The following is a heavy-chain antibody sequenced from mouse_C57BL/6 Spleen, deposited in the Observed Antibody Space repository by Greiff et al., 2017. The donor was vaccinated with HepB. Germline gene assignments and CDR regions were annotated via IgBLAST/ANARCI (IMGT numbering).Heavy chain of an antibody. CDR3: AISATVDYYAMDY. V-gene: IGHV1-52*01. CDR1: GYTFTSYW. CDR2: IDPSDSET. J-gene: IGHJ4*01. D-gene: IGHD1-1*01. Sequence: QVQLQQSGAELVRPGSSVKLSCKASGYTFTSYWMHWVKQRPIQGLEWIGNIDPSDSETHYNQKFKDKATLTVDKSSSTAYMQLSSLTSEDSAVYYGAISATVDYYAMDYWGQGTSVTVSS.